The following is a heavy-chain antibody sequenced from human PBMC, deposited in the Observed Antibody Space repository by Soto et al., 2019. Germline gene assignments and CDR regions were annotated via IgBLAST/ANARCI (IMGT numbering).Heavy chain of an antibody. CDR1: GYTFTGYY. CDR2: IKPNSGGT. J-gene: IGHJ4*02. Sequence: ASVKVSCKASGYTFTGYYMHWVRQAPGQGLEWMGWIKPNSGGTNYAQKFQGWVTMTRDTSISTAYMELSRLRSDDTAVYYCARAYYYGSGSSYFDYWGQGTLVSVAS. V-gene: IGHV1-2*04. CDR3: ARAYYYGSGSSYFDY. D-gene: IGHD3-10*01.